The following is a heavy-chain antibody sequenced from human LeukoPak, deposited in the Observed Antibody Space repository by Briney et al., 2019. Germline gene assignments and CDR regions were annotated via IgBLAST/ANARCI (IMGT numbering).Heavy chain of an antibody. CDR3: ARPVYCSPSGCRDY. Sequence: GGSLRLSCAASGFTFSTYAMTWVRQAPGKGLGWVSAISDSGSATDYADSVKGRFTISRDNSKSTLYLQLNSLRAEDTAVYYCARPVYCSPSGCRDYWGQGTLVTVSS. D-gene: IGHD2-15*01. J-gene: IGHJ4*02. CDR2: ISDSGSAT. V-gene: IGHV3-23*01. CDR1: GFTFSTYA.